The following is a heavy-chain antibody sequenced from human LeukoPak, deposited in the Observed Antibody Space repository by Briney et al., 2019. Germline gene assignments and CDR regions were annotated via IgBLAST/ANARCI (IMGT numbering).Heavy chain of an antibody. Sequence: GGSLRLSCAASGFTLSDSWMTWVRQAPGKGLEWVANINQNGGEKEYVDSVKGRFTISRDNAKNSLFLQVNRLRAEDTAVYYCARGIGWFEYWGQGTLVTVSS. CDR3: ARGIGWFEY. J-gene: IGHJ5*01. CDR2: INQNGGEK. CDR1: GFTLSDSW. D-gene: IGHD2-15*01. V-gene: IGHV3-7*05.